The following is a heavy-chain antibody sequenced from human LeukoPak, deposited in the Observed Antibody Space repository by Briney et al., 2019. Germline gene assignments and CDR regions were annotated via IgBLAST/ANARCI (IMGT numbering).Heavy chain of an antibody. J-gene: IGHJ6*02. CDR3: AKDGPHYYGSGSYYNYFYGMDV. CDR1: EFTFSSYG. V-gene: IGHV3-30*18. D-gene: IGHD3-10*01. CDR2: ISYDGSNK. Sequence: GGSLRLSCAASEFTFSSYGMHWVRQAPGKGLEWVAVISYDGSNKYYADSVKGRFTISRDNSKNTLYLQMNSLRAEDTGVYYCAKDGPHYYGSGSYYNYFYGMDVWGQGTTVTVS.